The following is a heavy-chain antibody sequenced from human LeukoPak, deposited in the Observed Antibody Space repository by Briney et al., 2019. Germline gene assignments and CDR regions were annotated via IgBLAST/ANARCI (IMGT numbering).Heavy chain of an antibody. CDR3: ARVVQWPLKRYFDY. J-gene: IGHJ4*02. Sequence: ASVKVSCKASGYTLTSYDINWVRQATGQGLEWLGWMNPNSGNTGYAQNFQGRVTMTRNTSISTAYMELSSLRSEDTAVYYCARVVQWPLKRYFDYWGQGTLVTVSS. CDR2: MNPNSGNT. D-gene: IGHD6-19*01. CDR1: GYTLTSYD. V-gene: IGHV1-8*01.